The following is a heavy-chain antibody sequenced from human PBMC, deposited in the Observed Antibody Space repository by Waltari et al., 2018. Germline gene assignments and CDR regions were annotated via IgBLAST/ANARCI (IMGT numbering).Heavy chain of an antibody. CDR2: IIPIFGTA. CDR1: GGTFSSYA. Sequence: QVQLVQSGAEVKKPGSSVQVSCKASGGTFSSYAISWVRQAPGQGLEWMGGIIPIFGTANYAQKFQGRVTITADESTSTAYMELSSLRSEDTAVYYCAREGTRATRSAFDIWGQGTMVTVSS. J-gene: IGHJ3*02. V-gene: IGHV1-69*13. CDR3: AREGTRATRSAFDI. D-gene: IGHD1-26*01.